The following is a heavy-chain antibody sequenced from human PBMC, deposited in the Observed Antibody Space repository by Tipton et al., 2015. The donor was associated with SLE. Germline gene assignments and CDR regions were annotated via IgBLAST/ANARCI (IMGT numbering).Heavy chain of an antibody. CDR1: GGSISSHY. CDR2: IYYSGST. Sequence: TLSLTCTVSGGSISSHYWGWIRQPPGKGLEWVGSIYYSGSTYYNPSLKSRVTISVDTSKNQFSLKVSSVTAADTAVYYCARQWQWLVRGYFDYWGQGTLVTVSS. J-gene: IGHJ4*02. D-gene: IGHD6-19*01. V-gene: IGHV4-39*07. CDR3: ARQWQWLVRGYFDY.